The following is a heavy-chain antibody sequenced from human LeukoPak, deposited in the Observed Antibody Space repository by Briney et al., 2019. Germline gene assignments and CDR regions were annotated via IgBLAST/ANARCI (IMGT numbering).Heavy chain of an antibody. CDR2: ISGSGGNT. CDR1: GFTVSSNY. CDR3: AKERGRNYYYYGMDV. Sequence: GGSLRLSCAASGFTVSSNYMSWVRQAPGKGLEWVSAISGSGGNTYYTDSVKGRFTISRDNSKNTLYLQMNSLRAEDTAVYYCAKERGRNYYYYGMDVWGQGTTVTVSS. J-gene: IGHJ6*02. V-gene: IGHV3-23*01. D-gene: IGHD2-15*01.